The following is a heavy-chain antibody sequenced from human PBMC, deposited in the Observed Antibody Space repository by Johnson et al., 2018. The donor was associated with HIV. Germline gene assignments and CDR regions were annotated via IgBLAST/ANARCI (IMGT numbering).Heavy chain of an antibody. D-gene: IGHD6-6*01. CDR3: ARGPARADAFDI. Sequence: QVQLVESGGGLVQPGGSLRLSCVASGFTISNYGMHWVRQAPGKGLEWVAVMWYDGSNKYYADSVKGRFTISRDNSKNTLYLQMNSLRAEDTAVYYCARGPARADAFDIWGQGTMVTVSS. CDR1: GFTISNYG. CDR2: MWYDGSNK. V-gene: IGHV3-33*01. J-gene: IGHJ3*02.